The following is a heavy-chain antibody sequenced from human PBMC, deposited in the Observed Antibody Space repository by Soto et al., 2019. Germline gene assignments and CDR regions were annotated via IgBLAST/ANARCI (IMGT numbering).Heavy chain of an antibody. Sequence: SETLSLTCTVSGGSISSYYWSWIRQPPGRGLEWIGNIYYSGTTNYNPSLKSRVTISVDTSKNQFSLKLTSVTAADTAVYYCARPRYCSSSSCHTFDYWGQGTLVTVS. CDR3: ARPRYCSSSSCHTFDY. D-gene: IGHD2-2*02. CDR2: IYYSGTT. V-gene: IGHV4-59*01. CDR1: GGSISSYY. J-gene: IGHJ4*02.